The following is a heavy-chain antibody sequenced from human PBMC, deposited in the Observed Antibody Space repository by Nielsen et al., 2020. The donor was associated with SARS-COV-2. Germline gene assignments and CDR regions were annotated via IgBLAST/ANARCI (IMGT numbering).Heavy chain of an antibody. D-gene: IGHD4-17*01. CDR1: GFTFSSYD. Sequence: GGSLRLSCAASGFTFSSYDMHWVRQATGKGLEWVSAIGTAGDTYYPGSVKGRFTISRENAKNSLYLQMNSLRAGDTAVYYCARAHYGDNYYYYYGMDVWGQGTTVTVSS. CDR3: ARAHYGDNYYYYYGMDV. J-gene: IGHJ6*02. CDR2: IGTAGDT. V-gene: IGHV3-13*04.